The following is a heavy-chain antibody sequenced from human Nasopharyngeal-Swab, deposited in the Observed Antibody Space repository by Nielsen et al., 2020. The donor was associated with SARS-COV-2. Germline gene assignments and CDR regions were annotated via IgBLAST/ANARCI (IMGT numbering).Heavy chain of an antibody. CDR1: GFTFSSYW. CDR3: ARSGYYRYDY. D-gene: IGHD3-22*01. Sequence: GESLKISCVTSGFTFSSYWMQWVRQAPEKGLEWVSRIDSDGRDITYADSVKGRFTISRDNAKNTLFSQMNSLRADDTAVYYCARSGYYRYDYWGQGSLVTVSS. CDR2: IDSDGRDI. V-gene: IGHV3-74*01. J-gene: IGHJ4*02.